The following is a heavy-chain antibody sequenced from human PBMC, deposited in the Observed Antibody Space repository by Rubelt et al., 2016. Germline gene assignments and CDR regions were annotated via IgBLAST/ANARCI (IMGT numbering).Heavy chain of an antibody. CDR1: GASISSRSYF. Sequence: QLQLQESGPGLVKPSATLSLTCTVSGASISSRSYFWGWIRQPPGKGLESIGSTQSRGSTYYNAVLKSRATISVDTSKNQFALKLSAVTAADTAVYYCARHPTALDIYYFDYWGQGTLVTVSS. V-gene: IGHV4-39*01. J-gene: IGHJ4*02. CDR3: ARHPTALDIYYFDY. D-gene: IGHD5-18*01. CDR2: TQSRGST.